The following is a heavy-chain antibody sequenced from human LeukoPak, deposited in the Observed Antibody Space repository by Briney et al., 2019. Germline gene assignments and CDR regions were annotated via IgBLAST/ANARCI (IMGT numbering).Heavy chain of an antibody. V-gene: IGHV3-30*18. CDR2: ISYDGSDI. J-gene: IGHJ4*02. CDR1: GFTFSSHG. D-gene: IGHD6-19*01. CDR3: AKDSGYSSGWPRYFDY. Sequence: PGGSLRLSCAASGFTFSSHGMHWARQAPGKGLEWVAVISYDGSDIYYADSVRGRFTISRDNSQNTLYLQMNSLRAEDTAVYYCAKDSGYSSGWPRYFDYWGQGTLVTVSS.